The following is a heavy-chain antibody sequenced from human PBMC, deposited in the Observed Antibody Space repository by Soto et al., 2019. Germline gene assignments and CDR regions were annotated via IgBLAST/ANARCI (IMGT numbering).Heavy chain of an antibody. CDR3: AKSGQSSWANMNV. CDR1: GFTFSSYA. CDR2: ISGSGDKT. D-gene: IGHD2-2*01. J-gene: IGHJ6*02. V-gene: IGHV3-23*01. Sequence: EVQLLESGGGLVQPGGSLRLSCAASGFTFSSYAINWVRQAPGKGLEWVSTISGSGDKTYYAYAVKGRFTITRDNSKNTLSRQMNSLRAEDTAVYYCAKSGQSSWANMNVWGQGTTVTVFS.